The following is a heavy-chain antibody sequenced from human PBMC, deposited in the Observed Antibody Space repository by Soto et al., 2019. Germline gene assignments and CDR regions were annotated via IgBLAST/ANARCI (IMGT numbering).Heavy chain of an antibody. Sequence: QVQLVESGGGVVQPGRSLRLSCAASGFTLSNYGMHWVRQAPGKGREWVAVIWYDGSQKYYAGSVKGRFSISRDNSMNTLYLQMNSLRAEDTAVYYCAREYSSGQYYPIDYWGQGTLVTVSS. V-gene: IGHV3-33*01. CDR3: AREYSSGQYYPIDY. CDR1: GFTLSNYG. J-gene: IGHJ4*02. D-gene: IGHD6-19*01. CDR2: IWYDGSQK.